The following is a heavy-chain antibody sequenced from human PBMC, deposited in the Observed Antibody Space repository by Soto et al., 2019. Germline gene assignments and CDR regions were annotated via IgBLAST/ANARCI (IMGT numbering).Heavy chain of an antibody. CDR2: ISAYNGNT. CDR1: GYTFTSYG. Sequence: QVQLVQSGAEVKKPGASVKVSCKASGYTFTSYGISWVRQAPGQGLEWMGWISAYNGNTNYAQKLQGRVTMTTDTSTSTVYMELRSLRSDDTAVYYCARDRDIAVANRGVDYWGQGTLVTVSS. D-gene: IGHD6-19*01. CDR3: ARDRDIAVANRGVDY. V-gene: IGHV1-18*04. J-gene: IGHJ4*02.